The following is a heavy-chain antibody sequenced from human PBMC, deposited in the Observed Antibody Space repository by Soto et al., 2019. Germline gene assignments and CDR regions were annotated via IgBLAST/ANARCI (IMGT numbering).Heavy chain of an antibody. J-gene: IGHJ4*02. CDR3: ARDGVAAAGTAYFDY. V-gene: IGHV1-69*01. D-gene: IGHD6-13*01. CDR1: GGTFSSYA. CDR2: IIPIFGTA. Sequence: QVQLVQSGAEVKKPGSSVKVSCKASGGTFSSYAISWVRQAPGQGLEWMGGIIPIFGTANYEQKFQGRVTITADESMSTADMELSSLRSEDTVVYYCARDGVAAAGTAYFDYWGQGTLVTVSS.